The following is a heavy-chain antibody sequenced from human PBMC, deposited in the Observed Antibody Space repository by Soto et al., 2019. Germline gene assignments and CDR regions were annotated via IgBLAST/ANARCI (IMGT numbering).Heavy chain of an antibody. V-gene: IGHV4-61*01. J-gene: IGHJ6*02. CDR1: GGSVSSGSHY. CDR2: IYYTGST. D-gene: IGHD3-16*01. Sequence: SETLSLTCTVSGGSVSSGSHYWTWIRQPPGKGLEWIGCIYYTGSTNYNPSLKSRVSISVDTSENQFSLKLSSVTAADTAIYYCARDSSITYYYGMDVWGQGTTVTVSS. CDR3: ARDSSITYYYGMDV.